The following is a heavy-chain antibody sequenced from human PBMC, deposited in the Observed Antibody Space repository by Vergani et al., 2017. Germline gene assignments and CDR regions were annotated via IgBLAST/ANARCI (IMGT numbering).Heavy chain of an antibody. Sequence: QVQLQESGPGLVKPSETLSLTCTVSGGSISSYYWSWIRQPPGKGLEWIGYIYYSGSTNYNPSLKSRVTISVDTSKNQFSLKLSSVTAADTAVYYCARAYCSSTSCYTGEYFQHWGQGTLVTVSS. CDR2: IYYSGST. V-gene: IGHV4-59*01. J-gene: IGHJ1*01. CDR3: ARAYCSSTSCYTGEYFQH. D-gene: IGHD2-2*02. CDR1: GGSISSYY.